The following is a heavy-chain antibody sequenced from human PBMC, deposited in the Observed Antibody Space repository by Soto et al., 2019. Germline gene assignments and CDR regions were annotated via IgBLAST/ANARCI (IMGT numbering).Heavy chain of an antibody. CDR1: GGTFSSYA. CDR2: INPSGGST. V-gene: IGHV1-46*01. Sequence: ASVKVSCKAPGGTFSSYAISWVRQAPGQGLEWMGIINPSGGSTSYAQNFQGRVTMTRDTSTSTVYMELSSLSSEATAVYVFARDGSDCGGDCYQTFYYYYGMDGWGQGSTGTV. CDR3: ARDGSDCGGDCYQTFYYYYGMDG. D-gene: IGHD2-21*02. J-gene: IGHJ6*02.